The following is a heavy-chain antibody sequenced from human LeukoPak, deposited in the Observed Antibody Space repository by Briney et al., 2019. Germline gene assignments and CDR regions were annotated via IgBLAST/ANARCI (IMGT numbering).Heavy chain of an antibody. Sequence: PGGSLRLSCATSGFTFSSYAMSWVRQAPGKGLEWVSIISVSGGSTYYADSVKGRFTISRDNSKNTLYLQMNSLRPEDTAVYYCAKPIPAIAVAVSTRQWGQGTLVTVSS. CDR1: GFTFSSYA. J-gene: IGHJ4*02. CDR3: AKPIPAIAVAVSTRQ. CDR2: ISVSGGST. D-gene: IGHD6-19*01. V-gene: IGHV3-23*01.